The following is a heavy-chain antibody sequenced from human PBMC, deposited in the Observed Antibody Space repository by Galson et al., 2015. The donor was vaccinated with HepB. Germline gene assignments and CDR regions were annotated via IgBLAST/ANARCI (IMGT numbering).Heavy chain of an antibody. D-gene: IGHD4/OR15-4a*01. CDR1: GYTFTVNG. V-gene: IGHV1-18*04. Sequence: SVKVSCKASGYTFTVNGISWVRQAPGQGLEWMGWISANSGDTKYAQNLQGRVTLTRNTSTSTAYLELRSLRSDDTATYYCARDRDYRFDYWGQGTPVTVSS. CDR2: ISANSGDT. CDR3: ARDRDYRFDY. J-gene: IGHJ4*02.